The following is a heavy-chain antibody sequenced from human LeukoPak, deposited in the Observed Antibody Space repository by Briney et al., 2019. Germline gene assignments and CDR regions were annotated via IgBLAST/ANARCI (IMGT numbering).Heavy chain of an antibody. Sequence: GGSLRLSCAASGFTFSSYGMHWVRQAPGKGLEWVAFIRYDGSNKYYADSVKGRFTISRDNAKNSLYLQMNSLRAEDTALYYCAKEGRRWAVFDYWGQGTLVTVSS. V-gene: IGHV3-30*02. CDR2: IRYDGSNK. D-gene: IGHD6-19*01. CDR1: GFTFSSYG. CDR3: AKEGRRWAVFDY. J-gene: IGHJ4*02.